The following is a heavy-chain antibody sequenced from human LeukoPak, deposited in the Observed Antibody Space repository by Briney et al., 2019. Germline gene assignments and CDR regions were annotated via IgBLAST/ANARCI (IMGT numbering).Heavy chain of an antibody. D-gene: IGHD3-3*01. J-gene: IGHJ3*02. CDR3: ANFALEWLLHGDDAFDI. CDR1: GFTFSSYG. Sequence: GGSLRLSCAASGFTFSSYGTHWVRQAPGKGLEWVAFIRYDGSNKYYADSVKGRFTISRDNSKNTLYLQMNSLRAEDTAVYYCANFALEWLLHGDDAFDIWGQGTMVTVSS. V-gene: IGHV3-30*02. CDR2: IRYDGSNK.